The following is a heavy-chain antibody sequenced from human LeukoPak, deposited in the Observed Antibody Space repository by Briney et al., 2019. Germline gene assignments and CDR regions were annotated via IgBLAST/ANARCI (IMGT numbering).Heavy chain of an antibody. Sequence: SETLSLTCAVYGGSFSGYYWSWIRQPAGKGLEWIGRIYTSGSTNYNPSLKSRVTMSVDTSKNQFSLKLSSVTAADTAVYYCARDRGRWFDPWSQGTLVTVSS. D-gene: IGHD2-15*01. CDR3: ARDRGRWFDP. CDR1: GGSFSGYY. V-gene: IGHV4-4*07. J-gene: IGHJ5*02. CDR2: IYTSGST.